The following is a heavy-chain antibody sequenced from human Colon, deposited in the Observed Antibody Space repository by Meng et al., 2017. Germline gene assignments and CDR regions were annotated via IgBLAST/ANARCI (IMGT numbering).Heavy chain of an antibody. J-gene: IGHJ3*02. CDR1: GGSISCSSYA. Sequence: QRQQSCLGLGRPSVTLSLTGTVSGGSISCSSYAWGWFRQPPGKGLEWIGNIFFSGATYYNPALKSRVTISVDTSQTPLSLRVLTVTAADTAVFYCAAVDRDSDAFDIWGQGTLVTVSS. CDR3: AAVDRDSDAFDI. D-gene: IGHD2-2*01. CDR2: IFFSGAT. V-gene: IGHV4-39*07.